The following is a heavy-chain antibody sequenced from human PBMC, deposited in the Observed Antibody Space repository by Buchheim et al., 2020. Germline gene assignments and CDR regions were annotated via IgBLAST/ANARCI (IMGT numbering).Heavy chain of an antibody. CDR3: ARSAEVVVINWFDP. CDR2: IYYSGST. D-gene: IGHD3-22*01. Sequence: QVQLQESGPGLVKPSETLSLTCTVSGGSISSYYWSWIRQPPGKGLEWIGYIYYSGSTNYNPSLKSRFTLSLDTSKNHFSFKLSSVTAADTAVYYCARSAEVVVINWFDPWGQGTL. J-gene: IGHJ5*02. CDR1: GGSISSYY. V-gene: IGHV4-59*01.